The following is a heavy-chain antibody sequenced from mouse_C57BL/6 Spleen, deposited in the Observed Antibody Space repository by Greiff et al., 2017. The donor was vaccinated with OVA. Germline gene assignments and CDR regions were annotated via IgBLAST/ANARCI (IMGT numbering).Heavy chain of an antibody. CDR3: ARSNYGGYFDY. Sequence: VKQRPEQGLEWIGRIDPGNGNTKYAPKFQGKATITADTSSNTAYLQLSSLTSEDTAIYYCARSNYGGYFDYWGQGTTLTVSS. V-gene: IGHV14-3*01. CDR2: IDPGNGNT. D-gene: IGHD1-1*01. J-gene: IGHJ2*01.